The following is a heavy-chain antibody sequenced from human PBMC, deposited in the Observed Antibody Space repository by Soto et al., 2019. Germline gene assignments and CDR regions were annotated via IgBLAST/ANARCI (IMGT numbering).Heavy chain of an antibody. Sequence: GGSVRLSGAASGITVSSNYMSWDRQAPGKGLEWVSGIYSGGSTYYADSVKGRFTISRDNSKNTLYLQMNSLRAEDTAVYYCASPRYASNYYYYYYGMDVWGQGTTVTVSS. CDR3: ASPRYASNYYYYYYGMDV. J-gene: IGHJ6*02. CDR2: IYSGGST. CDR1: GITVSSNY. D-gene: IGHD2-8*01. V-gene: IGHV3-53*01.